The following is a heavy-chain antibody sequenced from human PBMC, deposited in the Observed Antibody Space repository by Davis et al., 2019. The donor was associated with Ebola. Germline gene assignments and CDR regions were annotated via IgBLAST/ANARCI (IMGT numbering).Heavy chain of an antibody. V-gene: IGHV3-21*04. D-gene: IGHD2/OR15-2a*01. Sequence: GESLKISCAASGFTFSSYSMNWVRQAPGKGLEWVSSISSISSYIYYADSVKGRFTISRDTSRGTLYLQMNSLRVEDSAIYYCVKDSSNIWFDIWGQGTLVTVSS. CDR2: ISSISSYI. CDR3: VKDSSNIWFDI. J-gene: IGHJ3*02. CDR1: GFTFSSYS.